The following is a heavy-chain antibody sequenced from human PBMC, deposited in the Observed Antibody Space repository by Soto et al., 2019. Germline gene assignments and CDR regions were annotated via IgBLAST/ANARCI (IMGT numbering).Heavy chain of an antibody. CDR1: GFTFISYA. CDR2: ISGSGGST. CDR3: AKEQSGIVGATGSSDFDY. Sequence: GGSLRLSCAASGFTFISYAMSWVRQAPGKGLEWVSAISGSGGSTYYADSVKGRFTISRDNSKNTLYLQMNSLRAEDTAVYYCAKEQSGIVGATGSSDFDYWGQGTLVTVSS. J-gene: IGHJ4*02. D-gene: IGHD1-26*01. V-gene: IGHV3-23*01.